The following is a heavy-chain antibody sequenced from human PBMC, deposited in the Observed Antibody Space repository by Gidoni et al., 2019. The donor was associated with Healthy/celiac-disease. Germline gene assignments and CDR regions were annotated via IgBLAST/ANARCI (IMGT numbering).Heavy chain of an antibody. J-gene: IGHJ4*02. V-gene: IGHV1-18*01. Sequence: QVQLVQSGAEVKKPVASVKVSCKASGYAFTSYGISWVRQAPGQRLEWMGWISAYNGNTTYAQKLQGRVTMTTDTSTSTAYMELRSLRSDDTAVYYCARAEVAVAQGPVDYWGQGTLVTVSS. CDR3: ARAEVAVAQGPVDY. CDR2: ISAYNGNT. D-gene: IGHD6-19*01. CDR1: GYAFTSYG.